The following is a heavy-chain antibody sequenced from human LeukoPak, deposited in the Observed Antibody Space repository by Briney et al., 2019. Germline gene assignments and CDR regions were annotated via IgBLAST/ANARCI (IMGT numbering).Heavy chain of an antibody. V-gene: IGHV1-69*05. J-gene: IGHJ4*02. D-gene: IGHD3-22*01. CDR3: ARGKDYYDSSGYLDY. Sequence: VASVKVSCKVSGYTLTELSMHWVRQAPGQGLEWMGRIIPIFGTANYAQKFQGRVTITTDESTSTAYMELSSLRSEDTAVYYCARGKDYYDSSGYLDYWGQGTLVTVSS. CDR1: GYTLTELS. CDR2: IIPIFGTA.